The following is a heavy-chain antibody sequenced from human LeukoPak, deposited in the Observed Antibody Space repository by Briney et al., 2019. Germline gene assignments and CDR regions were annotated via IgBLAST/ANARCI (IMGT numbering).Heavy chain of an antibody. D-gene: IGHD3-22*01. CDR2: MNPNSGNT. CDR3: ASSYDSSGYLFGMWVLDTI. CDR1: GYTFTSYD. V-gene: IGHV1-8*01. Sequence: ASVKVSCKASGYTFTSYDINWVRQATGQGLEWMGWMNPNSGNTGYAQKFQGRVTMTRNTSISTAYMELSSLRSEDTAVYYCASSYDSSGYLFGMWVLDTIWGQGTMVTVSS. J-gene: IGHJ3*02.